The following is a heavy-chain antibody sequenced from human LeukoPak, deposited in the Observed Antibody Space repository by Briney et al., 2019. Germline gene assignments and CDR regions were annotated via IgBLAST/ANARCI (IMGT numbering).Heavy chain of an antibody. V-gene: IGHV3-23*01. D-gene: IGHD6-19*01. J-gene: IGHJ4*02. CDR2: ISGSGGST. CDR3: AKDWGSGYSSGWPVDY. Sequence: GGSLRLSCAASGFTFSSYAMSWVRQAPGKGLEWVSSISGSGGSTYYADSVKGRFTISRDNSKNTLYLQMNSLRAEDTAVYYCAKDWGSGYSSGWPVDYWGQGTLVTVSS. CDR1: GFTFSSYA.